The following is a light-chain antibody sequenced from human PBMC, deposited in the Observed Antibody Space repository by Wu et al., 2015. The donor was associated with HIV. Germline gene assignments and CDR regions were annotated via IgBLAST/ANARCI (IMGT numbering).Light chain of an antibody. Sequence: EIVLTQSPVTLSLSPGERATLSCRASQAVYDYLAWFQQKPGQAPRLLIYNARTRASGIPARFSGSGSGTDFTLTISSLEPEDFAVYYCQHYGPSSSSTFGQGTKLE. V-gene: IGKV3-11*01. CDR1: QAVYDY. CDR3: QHYGPSSSST. J-gene: IGKJ2*01. CDR2: NAR.